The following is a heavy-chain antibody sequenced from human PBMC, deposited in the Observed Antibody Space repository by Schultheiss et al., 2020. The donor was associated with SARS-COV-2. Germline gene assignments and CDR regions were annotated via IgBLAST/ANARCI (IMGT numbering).Heavy chain of an antibody. V-gene: IGHV3-73*01. CDR2: IRSRASSYAT. J-gene: IGHJ4*02. CDR1: GFTFSSYG. CDR3: ARLSGISRATAGVDH. D-gene: IGHD1-14*01. Sequence: GGSLRLSCAASGFTFSSYGMHWVRQASGRGLEWVGRIRSRASSYATAYTASVQGRFTISRDDSKTTAYLQMNSLKTEDTAIYYCARLSGISRATAGVDHWGQGILVTVSS.